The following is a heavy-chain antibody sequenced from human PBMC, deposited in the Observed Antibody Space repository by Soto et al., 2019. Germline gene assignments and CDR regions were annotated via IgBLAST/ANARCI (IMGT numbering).Heavy chain of an antibody. CDR2: IWYDGSNK. V-gene: IGHV3-33*01. CDR1: GFTFSSYG. D-gene: IGHD6-13*01. CDR3: ARDRDSSSWYVYPNWFDP. Sequence: GGSLRLSCAASGFTFSSYGMHWVRQAPGKGLEWVAVIWYDGSNKYYADSVKGRFTISRDNSKNTLYLQMNSLRAEDTAVYYCARDRDSSSWYVYPNWFDPWGQGTLVTVSS. J-gene: IGHJ5*02.